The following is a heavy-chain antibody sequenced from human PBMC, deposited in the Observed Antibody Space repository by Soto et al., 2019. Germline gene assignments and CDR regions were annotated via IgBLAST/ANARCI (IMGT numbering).Heavy chain of an antibody. CDR2: ISHGEGT. V-gene: IGHV4-34*01. J-gene: IGHJ6*02. CDR3: ARYGIAAAGTRGGMDV. Sequence: PSETLSLTCAVSGESLTAYFWTWIRQSPGKGLEWIGEISHGEGTDYNPSLKSRVSISMDTSKNQFSLNLNSVTAADTAVYYCARYGIAAAGTRGGMDVLGQGTMVTVSS. CDR1: GESLTAYF. D-gene: IGHD6-13*01.